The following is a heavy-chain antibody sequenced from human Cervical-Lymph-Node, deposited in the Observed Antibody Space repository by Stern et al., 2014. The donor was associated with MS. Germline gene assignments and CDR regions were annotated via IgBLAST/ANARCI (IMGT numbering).Heavy chain of an antibody. D-gene: IGHD4-23*01. J-gene: IGHJ4*02. CDR1: GGTFSSYA. CDR2: IIPLFGTA. CDR3: ARGSTVVTDYFDY. V-gene: IGHV1-69*01. Sequence: VQLVESVAEVKKPGSSVKVSCKASGGTFSSYAINWVRQAPGQGLEWMGGIIPLFGTANYAQKVQGRVTITADESTSTAYMELSSLRSEDTAVYYCARGSTVVTDYFDYWGQGTLVTVSS.